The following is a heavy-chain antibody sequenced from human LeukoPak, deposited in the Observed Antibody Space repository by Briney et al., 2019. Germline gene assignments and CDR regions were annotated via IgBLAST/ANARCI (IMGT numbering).Heavy chain of an antibody. D-gene: IGHD3-3*02. V-gene: IGHV4-39*07. CDR3: ARGIFGVAMSALYMDV. CDR2: IYHSGST. Sequence: SETLSLTCTVSGGSISSNSYYWGWIRQPPGKGLECIGSIYHSGSTYYNPSLKSRVTISVDTSKNQFSLKLSSVTAADTAVYYCARGIFGVAMSALYMDVWGKGTTVTVSS. J-gene: IGHJ6*03. CDR1: GGSISSNSYY.